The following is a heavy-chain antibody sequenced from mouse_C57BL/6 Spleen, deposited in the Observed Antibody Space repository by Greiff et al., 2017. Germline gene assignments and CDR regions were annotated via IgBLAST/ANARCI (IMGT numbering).Heavy chain of an antibody. D-gene: IGHD1-1*01. CDR2: IYPGDGDT. CDR3: ARSGTTVPYAMDY. J-gene: IGHJ4*01. CDR1: GYAFSSSW. Sequence: VQLQQSGPELVKPGASVKISCKASGYAFSSSWMNWVKQRPGKGLEWIGRIYPGDGDTNYNGKFKGKATLTADKSSSTAYMQRSSLTSEDSAVYCCARSGTTVPYAMDYWGQGTSVTVSS. V-gene: IGHV1-82*01.